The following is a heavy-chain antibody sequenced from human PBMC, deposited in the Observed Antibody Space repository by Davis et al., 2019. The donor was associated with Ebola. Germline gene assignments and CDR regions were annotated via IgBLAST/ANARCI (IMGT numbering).Heavy chain of an antibody. Sequence: GESLKISCAASGFTFSSYGMHWVRQAPGKGLEWVAVIWYDGSNKYYADSVKGRFTISRDNSKNTLYLQMNSLRAEDTAVYYCARGGGYCSSTSCPTGDYWGQGTLVTVSS. J-gene: IGHJ4*02. CDR3: ARGGGYCSSTSCPTGDY. D-gene: IGHD2-2*03. CDR1: GFTFSSYG. CDR2: IWYDGSNK. V-gene: IGHV3-33*01.